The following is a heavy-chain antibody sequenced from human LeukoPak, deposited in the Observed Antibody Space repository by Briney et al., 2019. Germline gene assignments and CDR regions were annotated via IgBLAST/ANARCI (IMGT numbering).Heavy chain of an antibody. CDR3: ATDCLAARPRNYPFDF. CDR1: GFTFSSYG. V-gene: IGHV3-30*03. D-gene: IGHD6-6*01. Sequence: PGRSLRLSCAASGFTFSSYGIRWVRQAPGKGLEWVAVISYDGGNKYYADSVKGRFTISRDNSKNTLYLQMNSLRVEDTAVYYCATDCLAARPRNYPFDFWGQGTLVTVSS. CDR2: ISYDGGNK. J-gene: IGHJ4*02.